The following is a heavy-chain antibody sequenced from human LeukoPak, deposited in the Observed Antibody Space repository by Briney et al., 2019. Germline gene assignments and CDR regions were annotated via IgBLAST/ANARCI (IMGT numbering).Heavy chain of an antibody. V-gene: IGHV3-74*01. D-gene: IGHD1-26*01. Sequence: GGSLRLSCAASGFTFRSYWMHWVRQAPGKGLVWVSRINGDESTANHADSVKGRFTISRDNAKITLYLQMNSLRAEDTAVYYCARDGGIYGFDYWGQGTLVTVSS. CDR3: ARDGGIYGFDY. J-gene: IGHJ4*02. CDR1: GFTFRSYW. CDR2: INGDESTA.